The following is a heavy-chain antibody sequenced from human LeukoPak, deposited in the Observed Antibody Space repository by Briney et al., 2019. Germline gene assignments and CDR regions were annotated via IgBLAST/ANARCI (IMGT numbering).Heavy chain of an antibody. V-gene: IGHV3-33*01. CDR1: GFIFSNYG. J-gene: IGHJ4*02. D-gene: IGHD6-19*01. CDR3: AREWGRIAVAGGPGY. Sequence: QSGESLRLSCEASGFIFSNYGMHWVRQAPGKGLEWLALIWYDGQTKFYADSVKGRFTISRDNSGNTLFLHMTSLRVEDTAVYYCAREWGRIAVAGGPGYWGQGALVTVSS. CDR2: IWYDGQTK.